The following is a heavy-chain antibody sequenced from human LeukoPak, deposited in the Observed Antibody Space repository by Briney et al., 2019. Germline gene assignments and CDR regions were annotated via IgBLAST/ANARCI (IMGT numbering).Heavy chain of an antibody. CDR1: GLTFSRHR. Sequence: GGSLRLSCAASGLTFSRHRMHWVRQAPGKGLLWVARVDSDGSSTNYADSVKGRFTISRDNAMNTLYLQMNSLRAEDTAVYYCARDTILPLDYWGQGTLVTVSS. J-gene: IGHJ4*02. CDR3: ARDTILPLDY. V-gene: IGHV3-74*01. D-gene: IGHD1-26*01. CDR2: VDSDGSST.